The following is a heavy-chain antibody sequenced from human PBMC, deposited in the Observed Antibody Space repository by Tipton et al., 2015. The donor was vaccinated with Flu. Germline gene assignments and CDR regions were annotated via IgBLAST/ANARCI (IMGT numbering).Heavy chain of an antibody. J-gene: IGHJ6*02. CDR1: GGSVSSSGHY. V-gene: IGHV4-39*01. D-gene: IGHD2-2*01. CDR3: VSCTNYYYGMDV. Sequence: LSLTCIVSGGSVSSSGHYWGWVRQSPGGELEWIGSVYHRETTYYRGLTLYNPSLMGRVTISVDSSKSQFSLQLNSVTATDTAVYYCVSCTNYYYGMDVWGQGTTVPVSS. CDR2: VYHRETT.